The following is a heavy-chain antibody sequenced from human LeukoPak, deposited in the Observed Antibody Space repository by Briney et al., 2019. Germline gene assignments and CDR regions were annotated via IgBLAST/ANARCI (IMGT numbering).Heavy chain of an antibody. CDR2: ISGSTSYI. J-gene: IGHJ6*02. CDR1: AFTFRTYS. V-gene: IGHV3-21*01. Sequence: GGSLRLSCVASAFTFRTYSMHWVRQAPGKGLEWVSSISGSTSYIYYADSVRGRFTISRDNAKNSLYLQMNSLRPEDTAVYYCARELGYSSSWYGMDVWGQGTTVTVSS. D-gene: IGHD6-13*01. CDR3: ARELGYSSSWYGMDV.